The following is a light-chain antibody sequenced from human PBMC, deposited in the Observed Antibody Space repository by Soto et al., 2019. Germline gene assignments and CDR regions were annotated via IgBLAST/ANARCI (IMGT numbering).Light chain of an antibody. Sequence: DIQMTQSPSSLSASVGDRVTITCQASQDINNFLNWYQHKPGKAPKLLIYDACNLETGVPSRFSGSGSGTDFIFTITSLEPEDIATYYCQQYHNLPLTFGGGTKVEIK. CDR1: QDINNF. J-gene: IGKJ4*01. V-gene: IGKV1-33*01. CDR3: QQYHNLPLT. CDR2: DAC.